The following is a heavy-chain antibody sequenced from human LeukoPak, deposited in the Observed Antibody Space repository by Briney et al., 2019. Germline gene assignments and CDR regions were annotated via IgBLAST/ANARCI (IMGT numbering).Heavy chain of an antibody. CDR1: GGTFSSYA. CDR2: IIPIFGTA. CDR3: AREVVARGVNTSYYYYYYMDV. J-gene: IGHJ6*03. V-gene: IGHV1-69*05. Sequence: SVKVSCKASGGTFSSYAISWERQAPGQGLEWMGRIIPIFGTANYAQKFQGRVTITTDESTSTAYMELSSLRSEDTAVYYCAREVVARGVNTSYYYYYYMDVWGKGTTVTVSS. D-gene: IGHD3-10*01.